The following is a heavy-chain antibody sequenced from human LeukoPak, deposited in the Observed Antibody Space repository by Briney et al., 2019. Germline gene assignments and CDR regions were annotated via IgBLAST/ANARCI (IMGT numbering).Heavy chain of an antibody. J-gene: IGHJ4*02. Sequence: GGSLRLSCVASGFTSSRDWMSWVRQAPGKGLEWVANIKEDGSAQYYADSVKGRFTISRDNTKNSLYLQMNSLTAEDTAMYYCAKDGDGYHNWGQGALVTVSS. CDR2: IKEDGSAQ. V-gene: IGHV3-7*01. CDR1: GFTSSRDW. CDR3: AKDGDGYHN. D-gene: IGHD3-9*01.